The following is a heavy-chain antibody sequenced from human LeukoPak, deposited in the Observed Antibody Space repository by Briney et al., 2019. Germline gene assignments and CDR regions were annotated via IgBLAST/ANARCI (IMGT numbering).Heavy chain of an antibody. CDR3: ARGQWNYVDY. V-gene: IGHV5-51*01. CDR1: GYYFSSYG. CDR2: IYPGDSDT. D-gene: IGHD2-8*01. Sequence: GESLKISCQTSGYYFSSYGVAWVRQMPGKGLEWMGIIYPGDSDTRYSPSFQGQVTISADKSISTAYLQWSSLKASDTAMYYCARGQWNYVDYWGQGTLVTVSS. J-gene: IGHJ4*02.